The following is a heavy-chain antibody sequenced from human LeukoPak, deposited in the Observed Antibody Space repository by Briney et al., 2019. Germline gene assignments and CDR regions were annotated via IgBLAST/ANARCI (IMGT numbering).Heavy chain of an antibody. CDR1: GGSISSGGYS. CDR3: ARALSRGGSGYYFDY. J-gene: IGHJ4*02. Sequence: SQTLSLTCAVSGGSISSGGYSWSWIRQPPGKGLEWIGYIYHSGSTYYNPSLKSRVTISVDRSKNQFSLKLSSVTAADTAVYYCARALSRGGSGYYFDYWGQGTLVTVSS. CDR2: IYHSGST. V-gene: IGHV4-30-2*01. D-gene: IGHD3-22*01.